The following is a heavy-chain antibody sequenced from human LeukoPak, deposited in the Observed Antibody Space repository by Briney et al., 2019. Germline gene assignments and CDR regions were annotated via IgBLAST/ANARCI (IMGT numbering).Heavy chain of an antibody. CDR3: ARVARDNYYDSSGYSR. CDR1: GGSFSGYY. Sequence: SETLSLTCAVYGGSFSGYYWSWIRQPPGKGLEWIGEINHSGSTNYNPSLKSRVTISVDMSKNQFSPKLSSVTAADTAVYYCARVARDNYYDSSGYSRWGQGTMVTVSS. J-gene: IGHJ3*01. CDR2: INHSGST. V-gene: IGHV4-34*01. D-gene: IGHD3-22*01.